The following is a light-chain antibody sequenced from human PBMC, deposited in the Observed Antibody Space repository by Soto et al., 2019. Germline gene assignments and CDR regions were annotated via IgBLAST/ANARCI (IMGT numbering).Light chain of an antibody. CDR1: SSDVGGYNY. CDR2: EVS. Sequence: QSVLTQPASVSGSPGQSITISCTGTSSDVGGYNYVSWYQQHPGKVPKLMIYEVSNRPSGVSNRFSGSKSGNTASLTISGLQAEDEADYYCSSYTSSSTYNYVFGTGTKVTVL. J-gene: IGLJ1*01. CDR3: SSYTSSSTYNYV. V-gene: IGLV2-14*01.